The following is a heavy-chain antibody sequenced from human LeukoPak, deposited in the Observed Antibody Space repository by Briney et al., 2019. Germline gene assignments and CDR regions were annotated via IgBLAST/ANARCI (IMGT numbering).Heavy chain of an antibody. D-gene: IGHD2-15*01. CDR3: AQQVGYCSSGSCYFTY. CDR2: FSNTGGST. J-gene: IGHJ1*01. Sequence: GGSLGLSCAASGFSFNTNAMSWAGKAPGRGLKWVSAFSNTGGSTYYADSVKGRFTISRDKSKNTLSLQMNSLRAEDTAVYYCAQQVGYCSSGSCYFTYWGQGTLVTVSS. CDR1: GFSFNTNA. V-gene: IGHV3-23*01.